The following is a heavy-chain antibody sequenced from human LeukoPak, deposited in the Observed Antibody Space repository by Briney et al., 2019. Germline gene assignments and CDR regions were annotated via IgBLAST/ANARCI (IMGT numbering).Heavy chain of an antibody. Sequence: PSETLSLTCTVSGASISNYYWSWIRQTPEKGLEWMGHIHSSGGSSYYPSLKSRLTLSIDTSRNQLSLKLPSVTAADTAVYYCARHFTGPGTYTPYFGMDVWGQGTTVTVSS. CDR1: GASISNYY. CDR3: ARHFTGPGTYTPYFGMDV. J-gene: IGHJ6*02. D-gene: IGHD3-16*01. V-gene: IGHV4-59*08. CDR2: IHSSGGS.